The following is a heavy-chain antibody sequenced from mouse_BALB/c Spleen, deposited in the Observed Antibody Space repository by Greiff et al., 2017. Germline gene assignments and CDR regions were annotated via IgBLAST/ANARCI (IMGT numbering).Heavy chain of an antibody. V-gene: IGHV1-83*01. J-gene: IGHJ4*01. CDR3: ERREYGYDQNYAMDY. D-gene: IGHD2-2*01. CDR1: GYTFTDYV. Sequence: VQLQQSGPELVKPGASVKMSCKASGYTFTDYVISWVKQRTGQGLEWIGEIYPGSGSTYYNEKFKGKATLTADTSSNTAYMQLSSLTSEDSAVYFYERREYGYDQNYAMDYWGQGTSVTVSS. CDR2: IYPGSGST.